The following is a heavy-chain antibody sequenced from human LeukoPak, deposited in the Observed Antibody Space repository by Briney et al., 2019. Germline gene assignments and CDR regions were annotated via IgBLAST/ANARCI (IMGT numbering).Heavy chain of an antibody. CDR3: ARAWYSSSSGSSLDY. Sequence: SETLSLTCTVSGGSISSYYWSWIRQPPGKGLEWIGEINHSGSTNYNPSLKSRVTISVDTSKNQFSLKLSSVTAADTAVYYCARAWYSSSSGSSLDYWGQGTLVTVSS. CDR1: GGSISSYY. J-gene: IGHJ4*02. V-gene: IGHV4-34*01. CDR2: INHSGST. D-gene: IGHD6-6*01.